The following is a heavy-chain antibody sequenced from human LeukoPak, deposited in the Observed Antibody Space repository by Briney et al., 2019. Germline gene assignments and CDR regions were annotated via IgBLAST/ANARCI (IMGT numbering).Heavy chain of an antibody. J-gene: IGHJ6*03. D-gene: IGHD1-26*01. CDR3: ASLETVIGSLSYYYYMDV. Sequence: SETLSLTCTVSGYSISSGYYWGWIRQPPGKGLEWIGSIYHSGSTYYNPSLKSRVTISVDTSKNQFSLKLSSVTAADTAVYYCASLETVIGSLSYYYYMDVWGKGTTVTVSS. CDR1: GYSISSGYY. V-gene: IGHV4-38-2*02. CDR2: IYHSGST.